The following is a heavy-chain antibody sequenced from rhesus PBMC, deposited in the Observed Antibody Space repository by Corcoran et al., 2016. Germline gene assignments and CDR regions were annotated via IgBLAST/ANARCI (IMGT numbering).Heavy chain of an antibody. CDR1: GYSISSGYY. V-gene: IGHV4-99*01. CDR2: ICGSSGST. D-gene: IGHD5-24*01. CDR3: AILEIQWVQSWDY. J-gene: IGHJ4*01. Sequence: QVQLQESGPGLVKPSETLSLTCAVSGYSISSGYYWCWIRQPPGKGMEYFGYICGSSGSTYYTHSLKSRVTIAKDTSQTQFSLKQSSMTAANTAVYYCAILEIQWVQSWDYWGQGVLVTVSS.